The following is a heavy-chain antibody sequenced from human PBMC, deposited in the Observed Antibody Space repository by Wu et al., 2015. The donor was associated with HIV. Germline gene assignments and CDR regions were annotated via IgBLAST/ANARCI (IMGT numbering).Heavy chain of an antibody. CDR3: ARDRGVASNYYYGMDV. CDR2: TIPVFGTV. D-gene: IGHD2-15*01. Sequence: QVQLVQSGAEVKKPGSSVKVSCKASGGTFNNYAVSWVRQAPGQGLEWMAGTIPVFGTVNYAQKFQGRVAITADESTDTAYMELSSLRSEDTAVYYCARDRGVASNYYYGMDVWGQGTTVTVSS. CDR1: GGTFNNYA. V-gene: IGHV1-69*12. J-gene: IGHJ6*02.